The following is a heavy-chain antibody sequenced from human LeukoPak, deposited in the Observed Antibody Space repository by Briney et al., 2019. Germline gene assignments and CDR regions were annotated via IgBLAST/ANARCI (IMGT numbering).Heavy chain of an antibody. V-gene: IGHV3-53*01. D-gene: IGHD3-10*01. Sequence: GGSLRLSCAASGFTVSSNYMSWVRQAPGKGLEWVSVIYSGGSTYYADSVKGRFTISRDNSKNTLYLQMNSLRAEDTAVYYCAYPAGEVTVDYWGQGTLVTVSS. CDR2: IYSGGST. J-gene: IGHJ4*02. CDR1: GFTVSSNY. CDR3: AYPAGEVTVDY.